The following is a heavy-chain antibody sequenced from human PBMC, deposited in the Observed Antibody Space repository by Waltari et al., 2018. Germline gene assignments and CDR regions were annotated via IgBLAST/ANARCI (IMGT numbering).Heavy chain of an antibody. CDR2: IIPILGIA. V-gene: IGHV1-69*10. CDR1: AATFSSYA. Sequence: QLQLVQSGAEVQKPGSSVKVSCKASAATFSSYAISWVRQAPGQGLEWMGGIIPILGIANYAQKFQGRVTITADKSPSTAYMELSSLRSEDTAVYYCARTYYYYYYMDVWGKGTTVTVSS. CDR3: ARTYYYYYYMDV. J-gene: IGHJ6*03.